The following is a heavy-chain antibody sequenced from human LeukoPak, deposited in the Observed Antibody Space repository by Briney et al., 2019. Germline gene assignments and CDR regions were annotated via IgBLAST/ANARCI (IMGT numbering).Heavy chain of an antibody. D-gene: IGHD5-18*01. V-gene: IGHV3-23*01. CDR1: GFTFSTYA. CDR3: ARELGSYSYGLDY. CDR2: ISGGGSYT. J-gene: IGHJ4*02. Sequence: PGGSLRLSCAASGFTFSTYAMTWVRQAPGKGLEWVSGISGGGSYTYYADSVKGRFTISRDNSKNTLSLQMNSLRAEDTAVYYCARELGSYSYGLDYWGQGTLVTVSS.